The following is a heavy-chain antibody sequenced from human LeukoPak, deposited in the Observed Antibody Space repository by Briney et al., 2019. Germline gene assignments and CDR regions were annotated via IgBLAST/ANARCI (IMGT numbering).Heavy chain of an antibody. CDR2: ISGSGGST. CDR3: AKDRNSVGSSYNY. D-gene: IGHD6-6*01. J-gene: IGHJ4*02. Sequence: GGSLRLSCAASGFTFSSYAMSWVRQAPGKGLEWVSAISGSGGSTYYADSVKGRFTISGDNSKNTLYLQMNSLRAEDTAVYYCAKDRNSVGSSYNYWGQGTLVTVSS. V-gene: IGHV3-23*01. CDR1: GFTFSSYA.